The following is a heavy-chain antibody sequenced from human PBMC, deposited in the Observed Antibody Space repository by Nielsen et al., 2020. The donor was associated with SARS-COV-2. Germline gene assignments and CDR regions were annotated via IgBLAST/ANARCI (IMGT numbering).Heavy chain of an antibody. V-gene: IGHV4-39*01. CDR2: IYYSGST. D-gene: IGHD3-22*01. CDR3: ARNELDYYDSTEEAFDI. CDR1: GGSISSSSYY. J-gene: IGHJ3*02. Sequence: SETLSLTCTVSGGSISSSSYYWGWIRQPPGKGLEWIGSIYYSGSTYYNPSLKSRVTISVDTSKNQFSLKLSSVTAADTAVYYCARNELDYYDSTEEAFDIWGQGTMVTVSS.